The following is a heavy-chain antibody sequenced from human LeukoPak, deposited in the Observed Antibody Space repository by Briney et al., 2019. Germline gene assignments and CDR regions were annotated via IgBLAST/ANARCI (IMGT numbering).Heavy chain of an antibody. D-gene: IGHD3-10*01. V-gene: IGHV4-4*02. CDR3: ARSHYYGWLRNFDY. Sequence: SETLSLTCAVSGGSISSSNWWSWVRQPPGKGLEWIGEIYHSGNTNYNPSLKSRVTISVDKSKNQFPLKLSSVTAADTAVYYCARSHYYGWLRNFDYWGQGTLVTVSS. J-gene: IGHJ4*02. CDR2: IYHSGNT. CDR1: GGSISSSNW.